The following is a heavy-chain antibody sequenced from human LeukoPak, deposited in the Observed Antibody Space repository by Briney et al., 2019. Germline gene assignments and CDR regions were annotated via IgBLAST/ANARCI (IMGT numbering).Heavy chain of an antibody. D-gene: IGHD3-10*01. CDR3: ARDYYYGSGSYPGD. V-gene: IGHV3-48*01. J-gene: IGHJ4*02. CDR1: GFTFSSYS. CDR2: ISSSSGTI. Sequence: GGSLRLSCAASGFTFSSYSMNWVRQAPGKGLEWVSYISSSSGTIYYADSVKGRFTISRDNAKNSLYLQMNSLRAEDTAVYYCARDYYYGSGSYPGDWGQGTLVTVSS.